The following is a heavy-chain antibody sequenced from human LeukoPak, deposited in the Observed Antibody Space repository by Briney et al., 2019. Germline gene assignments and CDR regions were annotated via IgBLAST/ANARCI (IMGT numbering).Heavy chain of an antibody. Sequence: SGTLSLTCTVSGGSISSSSYYWGWIRQPPGKGLEWIGSIYYSGSTYYNPSLKSRVTISVDTSKNQFSLKLSSVTAADTAVYYCARGIAAAGLPSRYWGQGTLVTVSS. CDR2: IYYSGST. CDR3: ARGIAAAGLPSRY. J-gene: IGHJ4*02. CDR1: GGSISSSSYY. V-gene: IGHV4-39*01. D-gene: IGHD6-13*01.